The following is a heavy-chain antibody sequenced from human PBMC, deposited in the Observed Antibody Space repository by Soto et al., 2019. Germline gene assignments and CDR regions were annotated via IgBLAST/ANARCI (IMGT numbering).Heavy chain of an antibody. Sequence: GGSLRLSCTASGFTFTTYWMSWVRQAPGKGLEWVANIKPDGSEKWYADSLKGRFTISRDNTKNSLYLQMNSLRAEDTAVYYCARGDYHDTSGPFSDAFDVWGQGTMVTVSS. J-gene: IGHJ3*01. CDR2: IKPDGSEK. V-gene: IGHV3-7*04. CDR3: ARGDYHDTSGPFSDAFDV. D-gene: IGHD3-22*01. CDR1: GFTFTTYW.